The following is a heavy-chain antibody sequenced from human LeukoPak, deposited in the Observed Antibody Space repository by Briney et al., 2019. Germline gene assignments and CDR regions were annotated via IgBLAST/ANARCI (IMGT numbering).Heavy chain of an antibody. J-gene: IGHJ4*02. Sequence: GASVKVSCKASGYTFTSYDINWVRQAPGQGLEWMGRIIPILGIANYAQKFQGRVTITADKSTSTAYMELSSLRSEDTAVYYCATHYGGKPFPLDYWGQGTLVTVSS. V-gene: IGHV1-69*04. CDR2: IIPILGIA. D-gene: IGHD4-23*01. CDR1: GYTFTSYD. CDR3: ATHYGGKPFPLDY.